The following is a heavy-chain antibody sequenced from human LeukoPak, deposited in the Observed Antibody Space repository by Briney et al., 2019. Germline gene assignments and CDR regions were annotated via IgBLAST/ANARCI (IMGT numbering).Heavy chain of an antibody. CDR1: GFTFSSYW. J-gene: IGHJ4*02. V-gene: IGHV3-7*04. D-gene: IGHD6-19*01. Sequence: GGSLRLSCAASGFTFSSYWMSWVRQAPGKGLEWVANIKQEGSEKYYVDSVRGRFTISRDNAHNSLHLQMNSLRAEDTAVYFCARDRGSGWFPYWGQGTLVTVSS. CDR3: ARDRGSGWFPY. CDR2: IKQEGSEK.